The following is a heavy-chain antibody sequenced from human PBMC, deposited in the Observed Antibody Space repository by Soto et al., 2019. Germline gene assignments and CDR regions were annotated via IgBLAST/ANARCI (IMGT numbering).Heavy chain of an antibody. CDR1: GYTFTGYC. CDR3: ARDRGSSSHYYYYGMDV. CDR2: ISANTGNT. D-gene: IGHD6-6*01. Sequence: ASVKVSCKASGYTFTGYCMHWVRQAPGQGLEWMGWISANTGNTNYAQKLQGRVTMTTDTSTSTAYMELRSLRSDDTAVYYCARDRGSSSHYYYYGMDVWGQATTVTVSS. J-gene: IGHJ6*02. V-gene: IGHV1-18*04.